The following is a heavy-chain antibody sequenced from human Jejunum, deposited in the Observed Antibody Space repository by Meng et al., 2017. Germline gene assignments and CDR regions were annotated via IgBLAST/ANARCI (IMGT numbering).Heavy chain of an antibody. CDR1: GYTFTGYY. CDR3: ARLLNGDRYFDH. CDR2: IHPNSGGT. J-gene: IGHJ4*02. V-gene: IGHV1-2*02. Sequence: ASVKVSCKASGYTFTGYYMDWVRQAPGQGLEWMGWIHPNSGGTNYAQKFQGRVIMTRDTSISTAYMELSRLRSEDTAVYYCARLLNGDRYFDHWGQGTLVTVSS. D-gene: IGHD3-9*01.